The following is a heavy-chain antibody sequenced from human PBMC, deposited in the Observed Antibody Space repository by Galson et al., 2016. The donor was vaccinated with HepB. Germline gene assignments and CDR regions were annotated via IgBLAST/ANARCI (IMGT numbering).Heavy chain of an antibody. CDR3: ARHYSNPGAYWYFAL. V-gene: IGHV4-39*01. CDR2: IYHSGTT. J-gene: IGHJ2*01. D-gene: IGHD4-11*01. CDR1: GGSISRTTYF. Sequence: ETLSLTCTVSGGSISRTTYFWGWIRQPPGKGLEWIGTIYHSGTTYYNPSLKSRLTVSVDTSKNQLSLNLTSVTAADTAVYYCARHYSNPGAYWYFALWGRGTLVTVSS.